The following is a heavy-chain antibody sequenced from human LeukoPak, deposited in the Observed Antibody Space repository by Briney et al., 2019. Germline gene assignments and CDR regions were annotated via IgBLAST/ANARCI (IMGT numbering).Heavy chain of an antibody. Sequence: SSETLSLTCTVSGGSISSYYWSWIRQPPGKGLEWIGYIYYSGSTNYNPSLKSRVTMSVDTSKNQFSLKLSSVTAADTAMYYCARTFFAGSGSYPRYWGQGTLVTVSS. CDR3: ARTFFAGSGSYPRY. CDR1: GGSISSYY. CDR2: IYYSGST. D-gene: IGHD1-26*01. J-gene: IGHJ4*02. V-gene: IGHV4-59*01.